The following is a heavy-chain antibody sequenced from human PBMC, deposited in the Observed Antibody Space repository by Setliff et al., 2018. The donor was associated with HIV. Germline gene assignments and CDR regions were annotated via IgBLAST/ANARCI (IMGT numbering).Heavy chain of an antibody. CDR2: IGGSGGST. D-gene: IGHD3-22*01. CDR3: AKGSVRMHYYDSSGYFQH. V-gene: IGHV3-23*01. J-gene: IGHJ1*01. Sequence: GGSLRLSCEASGISFSSYAMNWVRQAPGKGLEWVSVIGGSGGSTYYADSVKGRFTISRNNSKNTLYLQMNSLRAEDTAVYYCAKGSVRMHYYDSSGYFQHWGQGTPVTVS. CDR1: GISFSSYA.